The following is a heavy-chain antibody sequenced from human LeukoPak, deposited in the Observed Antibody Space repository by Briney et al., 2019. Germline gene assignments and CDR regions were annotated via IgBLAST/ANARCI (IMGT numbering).Heavy chain of an antibody. Sequence: SDTLSLTCAVYGGSFSGYDWSWIRQPPGKGLEWIGEINHSRSTNYKPSPKSRVTISVDTSKNQFSLKLSSVTAADTAVYYCARGSYDYIWGSYSHLRHGFDYWGQGTLVTVSS. CDR1: GGSFSGYD. D-gene: IGHD3-16*01. V-gene: IGHV4-34*01. CDR3: ARGSYDYIWGSYSHLRHGFDY. CDR2: INHSRST. J-gene: IGHJ4*02.